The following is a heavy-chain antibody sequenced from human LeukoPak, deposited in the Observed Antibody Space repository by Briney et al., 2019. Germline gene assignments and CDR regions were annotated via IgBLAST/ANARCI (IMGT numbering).Heavy chain of an antibody. CDR3: ATAWFDP. J-gene: IGHJ5*02. Sequence: GGSLRLSCAASGFTFSNAWMSRVRRAPGKGLEWVGRIKSITNGGTTDYAAPVKGRFTISRDDSKTTLYLQMNSLKTEDTAVYYCATAWFDPWGQGTLVTVSS. V-gene: IGHV3-15*01. CDR2: IKSITNGGTT. CDR1: GFTFSNAW.